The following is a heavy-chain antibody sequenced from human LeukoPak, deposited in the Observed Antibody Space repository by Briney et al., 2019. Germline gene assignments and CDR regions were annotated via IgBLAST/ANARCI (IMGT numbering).Heavy chain of an antibody. CDR3: ARDRGRS. CDR2: ISSSGSNI. J-gene: IGHJ4*02. Sequence: GGSLLLSCAASGFTFSSYEMNWVRQAPGKGVEWVSYISSSGSNIYYADSVKGRYTISRDNAKNSLYLQMNSLRAEDTAVYYCARDRGRSWGQGTLVTVSS. D-gene: IGHD3-16*01. V-gene: IGHV3-48*03. CDR1: GFTFSSYE.